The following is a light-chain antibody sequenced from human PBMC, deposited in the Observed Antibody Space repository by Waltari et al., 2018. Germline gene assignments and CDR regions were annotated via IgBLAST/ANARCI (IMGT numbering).Light chain of an antibody. CDR3: QQYSDLPLT. V-gene: IGKV1D-16*01. CDR1: QDISSW. CDR2: TAS. J-gene: IGKJ3*01. Sequence: DIQMTQSPSSLSASLGDKVPITCRASQDISSWLAWYQLKPGKAPKPLIYTASSLQSGVPSRFSGSGSGTDYTLTISSLQPEDFATYYCQQYSDLPLTFGPGTRLEIK.